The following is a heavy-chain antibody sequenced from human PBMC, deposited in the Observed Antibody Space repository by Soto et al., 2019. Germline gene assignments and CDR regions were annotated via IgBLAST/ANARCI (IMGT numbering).Heavy chain of an antibody. J-gene: IGHJ4*02. D-gene: IGHD1-7*01. CDR2: ISSNGGST. Sequence: PGGSLRLSCSASGFTFSSYAMHWVRQAPGKGLEYVSAISSNGGSTYYADSVKGRFTISRDNSKNTLYLQMSSLRAEDTAVYYCVKGLELRPLSSDYWGQGTLVTVSS. V-gene: IGHV3-64D*08. CDR1: GFTFSSYA. CDR3: VKGLELRPLSSDY.